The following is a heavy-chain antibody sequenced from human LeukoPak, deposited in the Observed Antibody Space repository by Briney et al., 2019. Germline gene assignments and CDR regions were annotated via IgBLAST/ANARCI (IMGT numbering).Heavy chain of an antibody. CDR1: GGSISSYY. CDR2: IYYSGST. V-gene: IGHV4-59*01. CDR3: ARVVREYFDY. Sequence: SETLSLTCTVSGGSISSYYWSWIRQPPGEGLEWIGYIYYSGSTNYNPSLKSRVTISVDTSKNQLSLKLSSVTAADTAVYYCARVVREYFDYWGQGTLVTVSS. J-gene: IGHJ4*02. D-gene: IGHD3-10*01.